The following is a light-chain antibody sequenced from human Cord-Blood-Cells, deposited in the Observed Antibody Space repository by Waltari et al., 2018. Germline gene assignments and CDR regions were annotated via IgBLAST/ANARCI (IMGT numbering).Light chain of an antibody. CDR3: QAWDSSTAV. CDR1: KFGEKH. J-gene: IGLJ3*02. V-gene: IGLV3-1*01. Sequence: SYELTQPPSASVSPGQTPSLTCSGDKFGEKHPCWSQQKPGQSPVLVIYQASKRPSGIPGLFSGSNSGNTATLTISGTQAMDEADYYCQAWDSSTAVFGGGTKLTVL. CDR2: QAS.